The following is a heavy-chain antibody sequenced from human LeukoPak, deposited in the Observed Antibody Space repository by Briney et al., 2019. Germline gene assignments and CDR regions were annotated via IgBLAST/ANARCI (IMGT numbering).Heavy chain of an antibody. D-gene: IGHD6-13*01. CDR2: IYYSGST. V-gene: IGHV4-39*01. CDR3: ARVSSWYSGQYNWIDP. J-gene: IGHJ5*02. Sequence: PSETLSLTCTVSGGSISSSIYYWGWIRQPPGKGLEWIGSIYYSGSTYYNPSLKSRVTISVDTSKNQFSLKLSSVTAADTAVYYCARVSSWYSGQYNWIDPWGQGTLVTVSS. CDR1: GGSISSSIYY.